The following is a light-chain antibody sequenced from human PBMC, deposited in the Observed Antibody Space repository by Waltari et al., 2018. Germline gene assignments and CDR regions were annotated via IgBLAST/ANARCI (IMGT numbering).Light chain of an antibody. CDR3: MQGTHWVTWT. CDR2: KVS. V-gene: IGKV2-30*01. Sequence: DVVMTQSPLSLPVTLGQPASISCRSSQSLVYSDGNTYLNWFQQRPGQSPRRLIYKVSNRDSGVPDRLSGSGSGTDFTLKISRVEAEDVGVYYCMQGTHWVTWTFGQGTKVEIK. CDR1: QSLVYSDGNTY. J-gene: IGKJ1*01.